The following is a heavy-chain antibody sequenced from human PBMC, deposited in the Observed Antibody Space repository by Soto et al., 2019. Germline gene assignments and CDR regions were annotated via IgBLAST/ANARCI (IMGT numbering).Heavy chain of an antibody. CDR3: PHNRGAEAAFDI. J-gene: IGHJ3*02. CDR1: GFSLSTSGVG. V-gene: IGHV2-5*02. CDR2: IYWDDDK. Sequence: QITLKESGPTLVKPTQTLTLTCTFSGFSLSTSGVGVGWIRQPPGKALEWLALIYWDDDKRYSPSLKSRLTITKNTAKNQVVLTMTNMDTVDTAKYYCPHNRGAEAAFDIWGRGTMVTVSS.